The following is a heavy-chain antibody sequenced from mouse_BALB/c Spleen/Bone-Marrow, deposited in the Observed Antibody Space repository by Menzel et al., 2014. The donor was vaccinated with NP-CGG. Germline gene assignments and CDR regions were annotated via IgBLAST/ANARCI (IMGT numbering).Heavy chain of an antibody. V-gene: IGHV1S130*01. CDR3: ARHHRGAYYFDS. D-gene: IGHD3-1*01. J-gene: IGHJ2*01. CDR1: GYTFTSSW. Sequence: QVQLQQSGSVLVRPGASVKLSCKTSGYTFTSSWMHWAKQRPGQGLEWIGEIHPNSANTNYNEKFKGKATLTVDTSSSTAYVDLSSLTSEGSAVYYSARHHRGAYYFDSWGQGTPLSDSS. CDR2: IHPNSANT.